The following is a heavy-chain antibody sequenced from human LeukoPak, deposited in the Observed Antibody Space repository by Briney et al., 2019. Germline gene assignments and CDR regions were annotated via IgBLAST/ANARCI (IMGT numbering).Heavy chain of an antibody. CDR3: AIRGVYQPILDY. CDR2: INHSGST. D-gene: IGHD2-2*01. CDR1: GGSFSGYY. J-gene: IGHJ4*02. Sequence: SETLSLTCAVYGGSFSGYYWSWIRQPPGKGLEWIGEINHSGSTNYNPSLKSRVTISVDTSKNQFSLKLSSVTAADTAVYYCAIRGVYQPILDYWGQGTLVTVSS. V-gene: IGHV4-34*01.